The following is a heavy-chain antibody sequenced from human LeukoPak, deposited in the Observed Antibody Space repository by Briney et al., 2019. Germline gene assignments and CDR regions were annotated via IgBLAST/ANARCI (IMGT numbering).Heavy chain of an antibody. J-gene: IGHJ6*03. CDR3: ATAGGSSSSSYYYYYMDV. CDR2: INWNGGST. V-gene: IGHV3-20*04. D-gene: IGHD6-6*01. Sequence: GGSLRLSCAASGFTFDDYGMSWVRQAPGKGLEWVSGINWNGGSTGYADSVKGRFTISRDNAKNSLYLLMNSLTAEDTALYYCATAGGSSSSSYYYYYMDVWGKGTTVTVSS. CDR1: GFTFDDYG.